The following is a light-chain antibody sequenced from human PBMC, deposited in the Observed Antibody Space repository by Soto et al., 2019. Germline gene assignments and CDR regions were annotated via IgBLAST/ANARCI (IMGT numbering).Light chain of an antibody. CDR2: DAS. Sequence: DIQLTQSPSTLSSSPGERVTITCRTSQSISSWLAWYQQKPGKAPKLLIYDASSLESGVPSRFSGSGSGTEFTLTISSLQPDDFTMYYCQQYYSYSPLTFGGGTK. CDR1: QSISSW. V-gene: IGKV1-5*01. CDR3: QQYYSYSPLT. J-gene: IGKJ4*01.